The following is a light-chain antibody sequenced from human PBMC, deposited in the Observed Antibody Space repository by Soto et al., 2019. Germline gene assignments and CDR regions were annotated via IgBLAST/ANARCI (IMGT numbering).Light chain of an antibody. Sequence: QSVLTQPPSVSGAPGQRVTISCTGSGTNLGTEYDVHWYQHLPGTPPKLLIYGNTNRPSGVPDRFSGSRSGTSASLAITGLQAEDEADYYCQSYDSSLSGPNWVFGGGTKLTVL. CDR2: GNT. CDR1: GTNLGTEYD. V-gene: IGLV1-40*01. J-gene: IGLJ3*02. CDR3: QSYDSSLSGPNWV.